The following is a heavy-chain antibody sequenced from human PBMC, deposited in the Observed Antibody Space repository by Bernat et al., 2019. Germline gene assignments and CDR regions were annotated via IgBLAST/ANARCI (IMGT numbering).Heavy chain of an antibody. J-gene: IGHJ4*02. CDR3: AREVSSGWNFDY. Sequence: QVQLVESGGGVVQPGRSLRLSCAASGFTFSSYGMHWVRQAPGKGLEWVAVIWYDGSNKYYADSVKGRFTISRDNSKNPLYLQMNSLRAEDTAVYYCAREVSSGWNFDYWGQGTLVTVSS. CDR2: IWYDGSNK. V-gene: IGHV3-33*01. CDR1: GFTFSSYG. D-gene: IGHD6-19*01.